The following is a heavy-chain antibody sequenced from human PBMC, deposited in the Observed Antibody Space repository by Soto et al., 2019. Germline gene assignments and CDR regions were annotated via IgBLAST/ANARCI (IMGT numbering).Heavy chain of an antibody. CDR3: ARVSEGWFDP. J-gene: IGHJ5*02. Sequence: QVQLQESGPGLVKPSETLSLTCTVSGGSISSYYWSWIRQPPGKGLEWIGYIYYSGSTNYNPSLKSRVTISVDTSKNQFSLKLSSVTPADTAVYYCARVSEGWFDPWGQGTLVTVSS. CDR1: GGSISSYY. CDR2: IYYSGST. V-gene: IGHV4-59*01.